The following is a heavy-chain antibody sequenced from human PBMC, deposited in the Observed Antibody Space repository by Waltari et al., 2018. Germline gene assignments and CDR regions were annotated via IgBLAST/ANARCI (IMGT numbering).Heavy chain of an antibody. Sequence: EVQLLESGGGLAQPGGSLRLSCAASGFTFSSYAMSWVRQAPGKGLEWVSAISGSGGSTYYADSVKGRFTISRDKSKNTLYLQMNSLRAEDTAVYYCAKDRDGFIVVRYMDVWGKGTTVTISS. CDR1: GFTFSSYA. CDR2: ISGSGGST. J-gene: IGHJ6*03. CDR3: AKDRDGFIVVRYMDV. D-gene: IGHD2-15*01. V-gene: IGHV3-23*01.